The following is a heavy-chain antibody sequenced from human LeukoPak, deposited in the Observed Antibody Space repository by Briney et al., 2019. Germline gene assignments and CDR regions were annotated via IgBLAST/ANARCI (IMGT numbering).Heavy chain of an antibody. D-gene: IGHD1-26*01. Sequence: TASETLSLTCTVSGGSISSGDYYWSWIRQPPGKGLEWIGYIYYSGSTYYNPSLKSRVTISVDTSKNQFSLKLSSVTAADTAVYYCAGEWSRYSGSYSSKWGQGTLVTVSS. CDR1: GGSISSGDYY. CDR3: AGEWSRYSGSYSSK. CDR2: IYYSGST. J-gene: IGHJ4*02. V-gene: IGHV4-30-4*08.